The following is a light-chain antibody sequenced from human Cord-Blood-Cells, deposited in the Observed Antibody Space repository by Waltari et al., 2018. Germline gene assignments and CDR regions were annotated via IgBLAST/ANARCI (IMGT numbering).Light chain of an antibody. CDR2: AAS. Sequence: AIRMTQSPSSFSASTGDRVTITCRASQGISSHLALYQQKPGKAPKLLIYAASTLQSGVPSRFSGSGSATDFTLTISCLQSEDFATYYCQQYYSYPLTFGGGTKVEIK. CDR3: QQYYSYPLT. V-gene: IGKV1-8*01. CDR1: QGISSH. J-gene: IGKJ4*01.